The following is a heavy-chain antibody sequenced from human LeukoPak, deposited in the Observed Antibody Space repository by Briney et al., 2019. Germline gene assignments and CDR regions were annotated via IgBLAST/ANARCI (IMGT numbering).Heavy chain of an antibody. J-gene: IGHJ4*02. D-gene: IGHD3-3*01. Sequence: PGGSLRLSCAASGFTFSSYSMNWVRQAPGKGLEWVSSISSSSSYIYYADSVKGRFTISRDNAKNSLYLQMNSLRAEDTAVYYFGGDQGGGVYYDFWSGYYSGGVGDFDYWGQGTLVTVSS. CDR1: GFTFSSYS. V-gene: IGHV3-21*01. CDR3: GGDQGGGVYYDFWSGYYSGGVGDFDY. CDR2: ISSSSSYI.